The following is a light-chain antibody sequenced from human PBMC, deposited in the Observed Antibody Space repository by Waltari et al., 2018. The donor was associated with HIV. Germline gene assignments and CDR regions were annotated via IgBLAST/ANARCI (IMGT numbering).Light chain of an antibody. Sequence: QSTLTQPPSASGSPGQSVTISCTGTSSDIGVYNHLSCYQQHPGKSPKLMMTEVTKRPSGVPDRFSGSKSGNPASLTVSGLQADDEALYYCSSFAPPNKFYVLFGGGTTLTVL. CDR2: EVT. J-gene: IGLJ2*01. V-gene: IGLV2-8*01. CDR1: SSDIGVYNH. CDR3: SSFAPPNKFYVL.